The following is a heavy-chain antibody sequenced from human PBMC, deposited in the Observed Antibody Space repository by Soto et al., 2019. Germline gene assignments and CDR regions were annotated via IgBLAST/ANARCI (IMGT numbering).Heavy chain of an antibody. J-gene: IGHJ6*02. Sequence: GCSVICCCVRSCFDSGREAMGGVRQARREGLEWGSGISSTSVRTYYAESVKGRFTISRDNSKNTLYLQMSNLRAEDTALYYCAQDCLGGGTCQPIWNYDGTDVWGQGTTVTVSS. CDR2: ISSTSVRT. CDR3: AQDCLGGGTCQPIWNYDGTDV. D-gene: IGHD2-15*01. CDR1: CFDSGREA. V-gene: IGHV3-23*01.